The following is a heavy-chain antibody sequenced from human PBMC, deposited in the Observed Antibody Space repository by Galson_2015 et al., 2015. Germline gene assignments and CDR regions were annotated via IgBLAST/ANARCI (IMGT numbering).Heavy chain of an antibody. J-gene: IGHJ4*02. D-gene: IGHD2-2*02. Sequence: SLRLSCAASGFTFDDYTMHWVRQAPGKGLEWVSLISWDGGSTYYADSVKGRFTISRDNSKNSLYLQMNSLRTEDTALYYCAKGKYQLLYPFYYWVQGTLVTVSS. CDR2: ISWDGGST. CDR3: AKGKYQLLYPFYY. V-gene: IGHV3-43*01. CDR1: GFTFDDYT.